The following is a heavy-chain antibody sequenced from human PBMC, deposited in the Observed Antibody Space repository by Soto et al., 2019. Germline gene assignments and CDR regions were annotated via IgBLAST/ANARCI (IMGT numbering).Heavy chain of an antibody. CDR1: GGTFSSYA. J-gene: IGHJ6*02. Sequence: SVKVSCKASGGTFSSYAISWVRQAPGQGLEWMGGIIPIFGTANYAQKFQGRVTITADESTSTAYMELSSLRSEDTAVYYCARESQRIDQGYCTNVLCYDYYYYGMDVWG. CDR3: ARESQRIDQGYCTNVLCYDYYYYGMDV. D-gene: IGHD2-8*01. V-gene: IGHV1-69*13. CDR2: IIPIFGTA.